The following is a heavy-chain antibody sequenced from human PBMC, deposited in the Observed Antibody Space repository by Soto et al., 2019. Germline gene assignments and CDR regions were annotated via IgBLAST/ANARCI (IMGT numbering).Heavy chain of an antibody. V-gene: IGHV3-30-3*01. D-gene: IGHD3-22*01. CDR2: ISYDGSNK. CDR3: APSSGDYKDCDY. J-gene: IGHJ4*02. CDR1: GFTFSSYA. Sequence: QVQLVESGGGVVQPGRSLRLSCAASGFTFSSYAMHWVRQAPGKGLEWVAVISYDGSNKYYADSVKGRFTISRDNSKNTLYLQMNSLRAEDTAVYYCAPSSGDYKDCDYWGQGTLVTVSS.